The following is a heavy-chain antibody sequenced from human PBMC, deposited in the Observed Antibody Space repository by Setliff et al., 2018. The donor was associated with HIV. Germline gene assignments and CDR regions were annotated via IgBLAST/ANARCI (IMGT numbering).Heavy chain of an antibody. CDR1: GGSFSGYY. V-gene: IGHV4-34*01. CDR3: ARGKYYGSGRRWFDP. CDR2: INHSGST. Sequence: PSETLSLTCAVYGGSFSGYYWSWIRQPPGKGLEWIGEINHSGSTNYNPSLKSRVTISVDTSKNQFSLKLSSVTAADTAVYYCARGKYYGSGRRWFDPWGQGTLVTVSS. J-gene: IGHJ5*02. D-gene: IGHD3-10*01.